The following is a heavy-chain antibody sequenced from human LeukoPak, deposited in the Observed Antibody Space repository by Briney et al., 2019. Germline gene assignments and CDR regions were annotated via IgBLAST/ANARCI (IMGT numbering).Heavy chain of an antibody. CDR1: GYTFTSYY. Sequence: GASVKVSCKASGYTFTSYYMHWVRQAPGQGLEWMGIINPSGGSTSYARKFQGRVTMTRDTSTSTVYMELSSLRSEDTAVYYCARDLYGDYVAYWGQGTLVTVSS. J-gene: IGHJ4*02. CDR2: INPSGGST. CDR3: ARDLYGDYVAY. V-gene: IGHV1-46*01. D-gene: IGHD4-17*01.